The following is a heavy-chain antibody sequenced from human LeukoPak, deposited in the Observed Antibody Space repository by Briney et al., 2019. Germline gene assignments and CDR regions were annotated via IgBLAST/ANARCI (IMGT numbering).Heavy chain of an antibody. CDR3: ARGGRNIRYGDYDGIDF. J-gene: IGHJ4*02. D-gene: IGHD4-17*01. Sequence: GGTLSLSCAASGFTFTSFTIHCVRQAPGKGLEGVTFISYDGSKKDYAASVKGRFTISRDNSKNTAYMQMNSLRVEDTAVYSCARGGRNIRYGDYDGIDFWGQGTLVTVSS. CDR1: GFTFTSFT. V-gene: IGHV3-33*05. CDR2: ISYDGSKK.